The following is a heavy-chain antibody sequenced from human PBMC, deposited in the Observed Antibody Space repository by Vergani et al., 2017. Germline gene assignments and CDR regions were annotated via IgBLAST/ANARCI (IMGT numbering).Heavy chain of an antibody. D-gene: IGHD3-3*01. CDR1: GGSFSGYY. V-gene: IGHV4-34*01. CDR2: INHSGST. J-gene: IGHJ4*02. CDR3: AGGPDYDFWSGYYFDY. Sequence: QVQLQQWGAGLLKPSETLSLTCAVYGGSFSGYYWSWIRQPPGKGLEWIGEINHSGSTNYNPSLKSRVTISVDTSKNQFSLKLSSVTAADTAVYYCAGGPDYDFWSGYYFDYWGQGTLVTVSS.